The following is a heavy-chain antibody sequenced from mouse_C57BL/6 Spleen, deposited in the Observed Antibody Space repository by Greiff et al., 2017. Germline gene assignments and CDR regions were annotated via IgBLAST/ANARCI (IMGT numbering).Heavy chain of an antibody. J-gene: IGHJ2*01. CDR1: GYTFTSYW. D-gene: IGHD3-1*01. CDR3: ARGGYIFDY. CDR2: IDPSDSYT. Sequence: QVQLQQPGAELVMPGASVKLSCKASGYTFTSYWMHWVKQRPGQGLEWIGEIDPSDSYTNYNQKFKGKSTLTVDKSSSTAYMQLNSLTSEDSAVYYCARGGYIFDYWGQGTTLTVSS. V-gene: IGHV1-69*01.